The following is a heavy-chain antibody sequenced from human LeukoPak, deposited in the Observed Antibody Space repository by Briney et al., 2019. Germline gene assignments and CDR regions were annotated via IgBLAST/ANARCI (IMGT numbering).Heavy chain of an antibody. CDR3: ARRLTQYDCFDP. D-gene: IGHD2-2*01. Sequence: SQTLSLTCAISGDSVSSNSVTWNWIRQSPSKGLEWLGRTYYRSTWYIDYAVSVRGRITVNPDTSKNQFSLHLNSVTPEDTAVYYCARRLTQYDCFDPWGQGILVTDSS. V-gene: IGHV6-1*01. CDR2: TYYRSTWYI. J-gene: IGHJ5*02. CDR1: GDSVSSNSVT.